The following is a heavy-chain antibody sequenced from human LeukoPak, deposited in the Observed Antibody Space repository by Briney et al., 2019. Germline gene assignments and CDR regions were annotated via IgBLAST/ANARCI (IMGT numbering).Heavy chain of an antibody. V-gene: IGHV1-18*01. CDR2: ISAYNGNT. D-gene: IGHD4-17*01. Sequence: ASVKVSCKASGYTFTSYGISWVRQALGQGLEWMGWISAYNGNTNYAQKLQGRVTMTTDTSTSTAYMELRSLRSDDTAVYYCARVLDDYGDYVRLVGSDYWGQGTLVTVSS. CDR3: ARVLDDYGDYVRLVGSDY. J-gene: IGHJ4*02. CDR1: GYTFTSYG.